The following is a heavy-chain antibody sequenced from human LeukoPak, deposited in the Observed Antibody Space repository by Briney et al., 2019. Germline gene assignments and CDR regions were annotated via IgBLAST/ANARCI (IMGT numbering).Heavy chain of an antibody. CDR3: AKDEASSGGGLAS. D-gene: IGHD3-16*01. V-gene: IGHV3-53*01. J-gene: IGHJ4*02. Sequence: GGSLRLSCAASGFSVSATHMSWVRQAPGKGLEWVSAMYTGGATYYADSVKGRFTIYRDNSKNTLYLQMNSLRAEDTAVYYCAKDEASSGGGLASWGQGTLVSVSS. CDR2: MYTGGAT. CDR1: GFSVSATH.